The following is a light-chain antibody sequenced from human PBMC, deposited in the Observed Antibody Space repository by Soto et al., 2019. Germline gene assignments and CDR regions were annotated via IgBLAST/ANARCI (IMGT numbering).Light chain of an antibody. CDR1: QSINKW. CDR2: EAS. Sequence: DIQMTQSPSTLSASVGDRVTITCRASQSINKWLAWFQQRPGEAPKVLIYEASNLERGVPSRFSGSGSGTEFTLTISGLEPADLGVYYCQQRHNWPITFGQGTRLEI. J-gene: IGKJ5*01. V-gene: IGKV1-5*03. CDR3: QQRHNWPIT.